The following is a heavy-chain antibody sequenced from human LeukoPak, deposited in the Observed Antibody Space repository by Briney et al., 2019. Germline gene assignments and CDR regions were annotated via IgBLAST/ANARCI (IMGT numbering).Heavy chain of an antibody. CDR1: GYTFTSYG. Sequence: ASVKVCCKASGYTFTSYGISWVRQAPGQGVEWMGWISAYNGNTNYAQKLQGRVAMTTDTSTSTAYMELRSLRSDDTAVYYCARDLHYPYYYYGMDVWGQGTTVTVSS. D-gene: IGHD1-26*01. CDR2: ISAYNGNT. V-gene: IGHV1-18*01. J-gene: IGHJ6*02. CDR3: ARDLHYPYYYYGMDV.